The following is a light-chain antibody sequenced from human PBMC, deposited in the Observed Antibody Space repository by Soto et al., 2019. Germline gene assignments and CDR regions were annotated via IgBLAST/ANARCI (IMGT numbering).Light chain of an antibody. J-gene: IGKJ5*01. CDR1: QSISSY. CDR2: AAS. CDR3: QQYDNPSIT. Sequence: DIHMTQSPSSLSASVGDRVTITSRASQSISSYLNWYQQKPGKAPKLLMYAASSLQSGVPSRFSGSGSGTDFTFTISSLQPEDIATYYCQQYDNPSITFGQGTRLEI. V-gene: IGKV1-33*01.